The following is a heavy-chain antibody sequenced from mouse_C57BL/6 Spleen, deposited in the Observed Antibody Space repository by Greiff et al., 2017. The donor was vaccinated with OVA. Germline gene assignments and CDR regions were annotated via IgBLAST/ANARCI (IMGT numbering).Heavy chain of an antibody. CDR2: IYPSDSET. Sequence: VQLQQPGAELVRPGSSVKLSCKASGYTFTSYWMDWVKQRPGQGLEWIGNIYPSDSETHYNQKFKDKATLTVDKSSSTAYMQLSSLTSEDSAVYYCARSYGRDFDYWGQGTTLTVSS. D-gene: IGHD1-1*01. CDR3: ARSYGRDFDY. J-gene: IGHJ2*01. V-gene: IGHV1-61*01. CDR1: GYTFTSYW.